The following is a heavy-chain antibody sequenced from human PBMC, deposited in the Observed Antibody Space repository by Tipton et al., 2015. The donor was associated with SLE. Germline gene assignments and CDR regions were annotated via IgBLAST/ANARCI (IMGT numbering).Heavy chain of an antibody. CDR2: ISSSGTYI. Sequence: GSLRLSCAASGFTFSSYTMNWVRQAPGKGLEWVSSISSSGTYIYYGDSVKGRFTISRDNAKNSLSLQMSSLRAEDTAVYYCARVGATRYYFEYWGQGTLVTVSS. CDR1: GFTFSSYT. CDR3: ARVGATRYYFEY. J-gene: IGHJ4*02. V-gene: IGHV3-21*03. D-gene: IGHD1-26*01.